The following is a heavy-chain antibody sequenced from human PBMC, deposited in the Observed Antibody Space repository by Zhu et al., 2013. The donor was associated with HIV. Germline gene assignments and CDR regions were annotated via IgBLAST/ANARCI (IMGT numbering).Heavy chain of an antibody. CDR1: GYTFTGYY. D-gene: IGHD3-3*01. CDR3: ARGRTFGVGRLNWFDP. CDR2: INPNSGGT. V-gene: IGHV1-2*02. J-gene: IGHJ5*02. Sequence: QVQLVQSGAEVKKPGASVKVSCKASGYTFTGYYMHWVRQAPGQGLEWMGWINPNSGGTNYAQKFQGRVTMTRDTSISTAYMELSNLRSEDTAVYYCARGRTFGVGRLNWFDPWGQGTLVTVSS.